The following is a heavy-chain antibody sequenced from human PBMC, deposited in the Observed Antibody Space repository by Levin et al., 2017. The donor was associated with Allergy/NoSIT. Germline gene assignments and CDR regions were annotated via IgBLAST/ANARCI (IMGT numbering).Heavy chain of an antibody. CDR2: ISAYNGNT. CDR3: ARANPHYDILTGYYPPAYYFDC. J-gene: IGHJ4*02. Sequence: ASVKVSCKASGYTFTSYGISWVRQAPGQGLEWMGWISAYNGNTNYAQKLQGRVTMTTDTSTRTAYMALRCLRSDDTAVYYCARANPHYDILTGYYPPAYYFDCWGQGTLVTVAS. D-gene: IGHD3-9*01. CDR1: GYTFTSYG. V-gene: IGHV1-18*01.